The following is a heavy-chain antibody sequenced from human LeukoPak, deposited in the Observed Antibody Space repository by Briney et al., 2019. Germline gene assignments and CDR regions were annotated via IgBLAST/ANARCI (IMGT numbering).Heavy chain of an antibody. CDR3: AKDPLDNWNDEGSFDY. D-gene: IGHD1-20*01. CDR1: GFTFDDYA. CDR2: ISWNSGSI. J-gene: IGHJ4*02. Sequence: PGRSLRLSCTASGFTFDDYAMHWVRQAPGKGLEWVSGISWNSGSIGYADSVKGRFTISRDNAKNSLYLQMNSLRAEDTAVYYCAKDPLDNWNDEGSFDYWGQGTLVTVSS. V-gene: IGHV3-9*01.